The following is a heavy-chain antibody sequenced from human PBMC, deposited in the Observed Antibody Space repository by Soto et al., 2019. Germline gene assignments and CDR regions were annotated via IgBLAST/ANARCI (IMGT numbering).Heavy chain of an antibody. J-gene: IGHJ4*02. Sequence: GASVKVSCKVSGYTLTELSMHWVRQAPGRGLEWMGGFDPEDGETIYAQKFQGRVTMTADTSTDTAYMELSSLRSDDTAVYYCAIYLPDTYYYDSSRQYYFDYWGQGTLVTVSS. D-gene: IGHD3-22*01. V-gene: IGHV1-24*01. CDR3: AIYLPDTYYYDSSRQYYFDY. CDR1: GYTLTELS. CDR2: FDPEDGET.